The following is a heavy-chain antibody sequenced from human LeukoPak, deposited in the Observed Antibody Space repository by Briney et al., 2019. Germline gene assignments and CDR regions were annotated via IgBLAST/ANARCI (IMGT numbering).Heavy chain of an antibody. CDR1: GFTFSSYA. CDR3: AKGSVPTYYYDSSGYYIFDY. D-gene: IGHD3-22*01. Sequence: GGSLRLSCAASGFTFSSYAMSWVRQAPGKGLEWVSAISGSGGSTYYADSVKGRFTISRDNSKNTLYLQMNSLRAEDTAVYYCAKGSVPTYYYDSSGYYIFDYWGQGTLVTVSS. CDR2: ISGSGGST. J-gene: IGHJ4*02. V-gene: IGHV3-23*01.